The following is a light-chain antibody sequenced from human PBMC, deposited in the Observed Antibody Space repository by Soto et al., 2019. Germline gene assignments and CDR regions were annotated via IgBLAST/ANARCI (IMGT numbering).Light chain of an antibody. CDR3: QHYSSWPRT. CDR2: GAS. J-gene: IGKJ1*01. V-gene: IGKV3-15*01. Sequence: EIVLTQSPAPLSVSPGGRATLSCRASQNILSNLAWYQQKPGQAPRLLVYGASTRATDAPPMFRGRGSGTEFSLNISSLQSEDFATYFCQHYSSWPRTVGQGSRVEIK. CDR1: QNILSN.